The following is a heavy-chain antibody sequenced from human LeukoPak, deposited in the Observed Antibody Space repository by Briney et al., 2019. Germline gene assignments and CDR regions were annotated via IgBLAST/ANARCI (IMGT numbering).Heavy chain of an antibody. Sequence: SVKVSCKASGGTFSSYTISWVRQAPGQGREWMGRIIPILGIANYAQKFQGRVTITADKSTSTAYMELSSLRSEDTAVYYCARNSGYDWGEGMDVWGQGTTVTVSS. J-gene: IGHJ6*02. CDR3: ARNSGYDWGEGMDV. D-gene: IGHD5-12*01. V-gene: IGHV1-69*02. CDR1: GGTFSSYT. CDR2: IIPILGIA.